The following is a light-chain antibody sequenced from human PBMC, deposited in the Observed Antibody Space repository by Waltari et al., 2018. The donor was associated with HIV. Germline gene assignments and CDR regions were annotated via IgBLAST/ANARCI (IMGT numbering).Light chain of an antibody. J-gene: IGLJ2*01. CDR2: VNSDGSH. Sequence: QLVLTQSPSASASLRASVKLTCTLSSGHTTYAIAWHQQQPEKGPRFLMKVNSDGSHTRGDGIPDRVSGSSSGAQRYLTSSSLQSADEADYYCQTWGTGSVVFGGGTKLTVL. V-gene: IGLV4-69*01. CDR3: QTWGTGSVV. CDR1: SGHTTYA.